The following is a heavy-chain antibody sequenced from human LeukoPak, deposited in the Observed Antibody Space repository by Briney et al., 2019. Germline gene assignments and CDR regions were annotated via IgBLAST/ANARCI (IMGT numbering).Heavy chain of an antibody. V-gene: IGHV4-59*11. CDR2: TSYTGYT. CDR1: GASISSHY. D-gene: IGHD3-10*01. CDR3: ARIPFYYGSGINWFDP. Sequence: SETLSLTCTVSGASISSHYWGWIRQPPGKGLEWIAYTSYTGYTNYGPSLKSRVTISLDTSKQQFSLTVNSVTAADTAVYYCARIPFYYGSGINWFDPWGQGTLVTVSS. J-gene: IGHJ5*02.